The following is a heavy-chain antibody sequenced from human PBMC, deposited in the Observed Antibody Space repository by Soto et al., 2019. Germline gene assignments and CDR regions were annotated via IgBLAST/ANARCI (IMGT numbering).Heavy chain of an antibody. D-gene: IGHD3-16*01. Sequence: PGGSLRLSCTASGLTFNSHTMIWVRQAPGTGLEWVSTISPSGSNTHYADSVKGRFTISRDNSRNTLDLQMSSLRAADTALYYCVSWVSAHFDYWGQGTPVTVSS. CDR3: VSWVSAHFDY. CDR1: GLTFNSHT. V-gene: IGHV3-23*05. J-gene: IGHJ4*02. CDR2: ISPSGSNT.